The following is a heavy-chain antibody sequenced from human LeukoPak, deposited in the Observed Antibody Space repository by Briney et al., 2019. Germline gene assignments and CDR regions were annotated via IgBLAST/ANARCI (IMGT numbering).Heavy chain of an antibody. CDR3: AKVNGVVITMVRGATDY. Sequence: SGGSLRLSCAASGFTFSTYWMTWVRQAPGKGLEWVSAISGSGGSTYYADSVKGRFTISRDNSKNTLYLQMNSLRAEDTAVYYCAKVNGVVITMVRGATDYWGQGTLVTVSS. J-gene: IGHJ4*02. CDR1: GFTFSTYW. V-gene: IGHV3-23*01. CDR2: ISGSGGST. D-gene: IGHD3-10*01.